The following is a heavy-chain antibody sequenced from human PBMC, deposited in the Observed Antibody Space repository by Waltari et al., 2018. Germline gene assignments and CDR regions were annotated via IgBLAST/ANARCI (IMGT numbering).Heavy chain of an antibody. D-gene: IGHD3-22*01. CDR3: ARHLYSIDYLELAK. CDR2: ISDSGVST. Sequence: DEHLLESGGGLAQPGGSLRLSCAASGFNFISYAMSGVRQAPGKGLEWVSGISDSGVSTKYADSVKGRFTVSRDNSKNTVFLHLNSLRAEDTAFYYCARHLYSIDYLELAKWGQGTLVTVSS. CDR1: GFNFISYA. V-gene: IGHV3-23*01. J-gene: IGHJ4*02.